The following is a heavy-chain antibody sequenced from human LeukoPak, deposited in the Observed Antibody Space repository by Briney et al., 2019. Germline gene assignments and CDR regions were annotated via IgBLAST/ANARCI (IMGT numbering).Heavy chain of an antibody. D-gene: IGHD2-2*01. CDR2: ISGSGGST. CDR1: GFTFSSYW. CDR3: AKVRQRGYQLLRWFDP. Sequence: GGSLRLSCAASGFTFSSYWMHWVRQAPGKGLEWVSAISGSGGSTYYADSVKGRFTISRDNSKNTLYLQMNSLRAEDTAVYYCAKVRQRGYQLLRWFDPWGQGTLVTVSS. J-gene: IGHJ5*02. V-gene: IGHV3-23*01.